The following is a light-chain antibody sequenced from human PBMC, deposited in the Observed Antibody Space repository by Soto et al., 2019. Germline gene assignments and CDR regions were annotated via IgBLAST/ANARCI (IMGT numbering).Light chain of an antibody. CDR3: QQYKSYSWT. V-gene: IGKV1-5*01. J-gene: IGKJ1*01. Sequence: DIQMTQSPSTLSASVGDRVTITCRASQSISSWLAWYQQKPGKAPKLLIYDASSLESGVPSRFSGSGSVTEFTLTISSLQPDDFATYYCQQYKSYSWTFGQGTKVEIQ. CDR1: QSISSW. CDR2: DAS.